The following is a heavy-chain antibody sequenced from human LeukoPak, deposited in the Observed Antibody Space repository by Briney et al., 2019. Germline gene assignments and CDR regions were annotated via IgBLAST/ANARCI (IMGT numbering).Heavy chain of an antibody. J-gene: IGHJ4*02. D-gene: IGHD3-10*01. CDR1: GFTFSSYA. CDR2: ISGSGGST. CDR3: AKGGYYYGSGKNDY. V-gene: IGHV3-23*01. Sequence: PGGSLRLSCAASGFTFSSYAMSWVRQAPGKGLEWVSAISGSGGSTYYADSVKGRFTISRDNSKNTLYLQMNSLRAEDTAVYYCAKGGYYYGSGKNDYWGQGTLVTVSS.